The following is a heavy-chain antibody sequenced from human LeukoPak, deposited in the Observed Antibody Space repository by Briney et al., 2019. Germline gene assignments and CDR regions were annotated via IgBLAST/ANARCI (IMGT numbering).Heavy chain of an antibody. CDR2: ISGNNDNP. CDR3: ARDGTSTDDY. J-gene: IGHJ4*02. D-gene: IGHD2-2*01. Sequence: ASVKVSCKASGYTFSSYSISWVRQAPGQGLEWIAWISGNNDNPNYGQKFQGRFTVTTDSSTSTAYMELRNLRSDDTAVYYCARDGTSTDDYWGQGTLVTVSS. CDR1: GYTFSSYS. V-gene: IGHV1-18*01.